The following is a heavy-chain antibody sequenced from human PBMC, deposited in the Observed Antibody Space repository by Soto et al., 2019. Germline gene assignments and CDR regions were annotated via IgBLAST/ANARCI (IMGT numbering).Heavy chain of an antibody. D-gene: IGHD3-9*01. CDR3: ARHFSVDHFDY. Sequence: QLQLQESGPGLVKPSETLSLTCTVSGDSITSNSYFWAWIRQPPGKGLEWIGSFYYSGSTYHNPSLRSRVAISVDRSNNQFSLKLTSVTAADTAVYYCARHFSVDHFDYWGQGALVTVSS. CDR2: FYYSGST. J-gene: IGHJ4*02. CDR1: GDSITSNSYF. V-gene: IGHV4-39*01.